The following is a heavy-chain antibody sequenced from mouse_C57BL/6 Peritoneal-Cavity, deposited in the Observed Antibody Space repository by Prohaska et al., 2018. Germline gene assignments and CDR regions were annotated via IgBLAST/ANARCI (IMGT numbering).Heavy chain of an antibody. CDR2: IDPSDSYT. CDR1: GYSFTSYW. D-gene: IGHD2-4*01. V-gene: IGHV1-69*01. Sequence: QAQLQQPGAELVMPGASVKLYCKASGYSFTSYWMHWVKQRPAQGLEWNGEIDPSDSYTNYNQKSKGKATLTVDKSSSTAYMQLSSLTSEDSAVDYCASFDYGGVAYWGQGTLVTVSA. CDR3: ASFDYGGVAY. J-gene: IGHJ3*01.